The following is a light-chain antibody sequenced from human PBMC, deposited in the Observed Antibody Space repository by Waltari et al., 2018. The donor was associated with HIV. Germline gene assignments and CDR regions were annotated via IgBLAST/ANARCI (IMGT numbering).Light chain of an antibody. V-gene: IGLV4-69*01. Sequence: QLVLTQSPSASASLGASVKVTCTLSSEYSHYAIAWHQQQPEKAPRCLMKVNRDGRDNKADESPHRSSGSSCGAERYLAIASLHLEDEADYYCQTWGTGIQVFGGGTKLT. CDR2: VNRDGRD. CDR1: SEYSHYA. CDR3: QTWGTGIQV. J-gene: IGLJ3*02.